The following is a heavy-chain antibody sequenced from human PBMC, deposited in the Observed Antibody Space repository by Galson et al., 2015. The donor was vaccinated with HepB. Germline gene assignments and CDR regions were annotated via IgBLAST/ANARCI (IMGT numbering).Heavy chain of an antibody. CDR1: GGTFSSYA. CDR3: ARGSYYDILTGYYTYYYGMDV. J-gene: IGHJ6*02. Sequence: SVKVSCKASGGTFSSYAISWVRQAPGQGLEWMGRIIPILGIANYAQKFQGRVTITADKSTSTAYMELRSLRSDDTAVYYCARGSYYDILTGYYTYYYGMDVWGQGTTVTVSS. CDR2: IIPILGIA. D-gene: IGHD3-9*01. V-gene: IGHV1-69*04.